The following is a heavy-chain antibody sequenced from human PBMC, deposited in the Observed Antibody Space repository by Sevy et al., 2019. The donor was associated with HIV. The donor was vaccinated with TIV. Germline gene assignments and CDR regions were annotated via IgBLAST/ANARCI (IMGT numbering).Heavy chain of an antibody. Sequence: ASVKVYCKASGYTLTSHYMHWVRQAPGQGLEWMGISNPSGGYTRYAQKFQGRVIMTRDTSTSTAYMELSSLRSDDTAVYYCASLAAASGLDYIDVRGKGTTVTVSS. D-gene: IGHD6-13*01. J-gene: IGHJ6*03. CDR2: SNPSGGYT. CDR1: GYTLTSHY. V-gene: IGHV1-46*01. CDR3: ASLAAASGLDYIDV.